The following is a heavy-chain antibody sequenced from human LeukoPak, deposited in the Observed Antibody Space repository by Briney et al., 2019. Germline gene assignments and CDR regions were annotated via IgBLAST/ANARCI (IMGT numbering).Heavy chain of an antibody. CDR3: ARDRNTIFGVVIYWFDP. J-gene: IGHJ5*02. V-gene: IGHV1-46*01. CDR2: INHSGGST. CDR1: GYTFTSYY. D-gene: IGHD3-3*01. Sequence: VASVKVSCKASGYTFTSYYMHWVRQAPGQGLEWIGIINHSGGSTSYAQKFQGRVTMTRDTSTSTVYMELSSLRSEDTAVYYCARDRNTIFGVVIYWFDPWGQGTLVTVSS.